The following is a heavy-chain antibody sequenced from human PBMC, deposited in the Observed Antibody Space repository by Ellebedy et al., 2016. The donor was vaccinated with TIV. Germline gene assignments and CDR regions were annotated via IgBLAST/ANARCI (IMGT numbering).Heavy chain of an antibody. Sequence: GGSLRLSCAASGFTFSNAWMNWVRQAPGKGLEWVGRIKSKTDGGAADYAAPVKGRFTSSRDDSKNTLYLQRNSLKTEDTAVYFCTTVYRYNYDSVWGQGTLVTVSS. D-gene: IGHD5-18*01. CDR3: TTVYRYNYDSV. J-gene: IGHJ4*02. V-gene: IGHV3-15*01. CDR2: IKSKTDGGAA. CDR1: GFTFSNAW.